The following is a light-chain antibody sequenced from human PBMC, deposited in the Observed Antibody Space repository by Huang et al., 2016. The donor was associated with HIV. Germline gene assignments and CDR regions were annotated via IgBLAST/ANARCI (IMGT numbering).Light chain of an antibody. J-gene: IGKJ4*01. V-gene: IGKV3-15*01. CDR3: QHYSNWPPLT. CDR2: GAS. CDR1: QSIGTN. Sequence: IILTQSPATLSVSPGEGATLSCRASQSIGTNLAWYQQGPGQAPRLLVYGASTRATGVPVRCSGSGSATQFNLTLSSLQSEDFATYYCQHYSNWPPLTFGGGTKVDI.